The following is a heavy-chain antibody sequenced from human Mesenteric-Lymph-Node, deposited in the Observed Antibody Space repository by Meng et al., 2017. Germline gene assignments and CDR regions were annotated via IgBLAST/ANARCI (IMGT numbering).Heavy chain of an antibody. CDR3: AREEVYFDSNFPRLEALYFYYGMDV. D-gene: IGHD2/OR15-2a*01. CDR1: GFTFSSSW. CDR2: IKEDGSEK. Sequence: GESLKISCAASGFTFSSSWMSWVRQAPGKGLQWVANIKEDGSEKNYVDSVKGRFTVSRDNAKNSLHLQMNSLRAEDTAVYYCAREEVYFDSNFPRLEALYFYYGMDVWGQGTTVTVSS. J-gene: IGHJ6*02. V-gene: IGHV3-7*01.